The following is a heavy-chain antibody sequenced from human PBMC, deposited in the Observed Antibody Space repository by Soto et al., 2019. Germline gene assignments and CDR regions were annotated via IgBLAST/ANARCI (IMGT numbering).Heavy chain of an antibody. CDR1: GFSLSTSGVG. Sequence: QITLKESGPPLVKPTQTLTLTCTFSGFSLSTSGVGVGWIRQPPGKALEWLALIYWDDDKRYSPSLKSRLTITKDTSKNQEVLTMTNMDPVDTATYYCAHRRSYFDYWGQGTLVTVSS. V-gene: IGHV2-5*02. CDR2: IYWDDDK. CDR3: AHRRSYFDY. J-gene: IGHJ4*02.